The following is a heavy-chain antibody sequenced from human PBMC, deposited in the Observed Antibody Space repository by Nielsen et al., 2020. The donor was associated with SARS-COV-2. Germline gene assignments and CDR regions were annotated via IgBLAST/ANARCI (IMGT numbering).Heavy chain of an antibody. CDR1: GFTFDDYA. V-gene: IGHV3-43*02. Sequence: GESLKISCAASGFTFDDYAMHWVRQAPGKGLEWVSLISGDGGSTYYADSVKGRFTISRDNSKNSLYLQINSLRTEDTALYYCAKDEAEGPTFDYWGQGTLVTVSS. J-gene: IGHJ4*02. CDR2: ISGDGGST. CDR3: AKDEAEGPTFDY.